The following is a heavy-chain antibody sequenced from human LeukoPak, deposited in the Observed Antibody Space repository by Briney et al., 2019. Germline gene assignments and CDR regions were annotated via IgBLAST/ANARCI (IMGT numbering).Heavy chain of an antibody. CDR1: GYTFTRYY. CDR2: ISPSDANT. CDR3: ARNGEGGSYPSTY. Sequence: ASVKVSCKASGYTFTRYYMHWVRQAPGQGLEWMGIISPSDANTAYAQKFQGRVTMTSDTSTSTVYMELSSLRSEDTAVYYCARNGEGGSYPSTYWGQGTLVIVSS. V-gene: IGHV1-46*01. D-gene: IGHD1-26*01. J-gene: IGHJ4*02.